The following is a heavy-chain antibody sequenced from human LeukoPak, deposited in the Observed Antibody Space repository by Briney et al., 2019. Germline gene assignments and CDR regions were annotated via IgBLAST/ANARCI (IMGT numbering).Heavy chain of an antibody. CDR1: GFAFSSYA. Sequence: GGSLRLSCAASGFAFSSYAMSWVRQAPGKGLEWVSAISGGGGSTHYADSVKGRFTISRDNSKNTLYLQMSSLRAGDTAVYYCAKSSYYDSSGYYREYYFDYWGQGTLVTVSS. D-gene: IGHD3-22*01. J-gene: IGHJ4*02. CDR2: ISGGGGST. CDR3: AKSSYYDSSGYYREYYFDY. V-gene: IGHV3-23*01.